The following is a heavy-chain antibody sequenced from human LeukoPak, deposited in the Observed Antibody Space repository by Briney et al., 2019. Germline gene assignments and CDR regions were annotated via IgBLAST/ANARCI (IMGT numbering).Heavy chain of an antibody. J-gene: IGHJ6*03. CDR3: AKGSNYYYYMDV. Sequence: PGGSLRLSCAASGFTFSSYWVHWVRQAPGKGLEWVSAISGSGGSTYYADSVKGRFTISRDNSKNTLYLQMSSLRAEDTAVYYCAKGSNYYYYMDVWGKGTTVTISS. V-gene: IGHV3-23*01. CDR2: ISGSGGST. CDR1: GFTFSSYW.